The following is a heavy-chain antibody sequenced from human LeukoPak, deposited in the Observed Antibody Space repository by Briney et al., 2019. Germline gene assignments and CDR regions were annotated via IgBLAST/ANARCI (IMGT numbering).Heavy chain of an antibody. CDR2: ISYDGSNK. J-gene: IGHJ4*02. D-gene: IGHD3-10*01. CDR3: AKDQDPHSYGSGSYAPFDY. CDR1: GFTFSSYA. V-gene: IGHV3-30-3*02. Sequence: GRSLRLSCAASGFTFSSYAMHWVRQAPGKGPEWVAVISYDGSNKYYADSVKGRFTISRDNSKNTLYLQINSLRADDTAVYYCAKDQDPHSYGSGSYAPFDYWGQGTLVTVSS.